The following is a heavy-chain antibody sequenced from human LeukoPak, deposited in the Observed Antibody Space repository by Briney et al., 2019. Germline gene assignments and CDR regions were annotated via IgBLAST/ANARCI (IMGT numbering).Heavy chain of an antibody. D-gene: IGHD2-2*01. J-gene: IGHJ4*02. CDR2: IKQDGSEK. Sequence: PGGSLRLSCAASGFTFTSYWMSWVRQAPGKGLEWVANIKQDGSEKYYVDSVKGRFTISRDNAKNSLYLQMNSLRAEDTAVYYCAKGPDPLRYCSSTSCYDTFEYWGQGTLVTVSS. V-gene: IGHV3-7*01. CDR1: GFTFTSYW. CDR3: AKGPDPLRYCSSTSCYDTFEY.